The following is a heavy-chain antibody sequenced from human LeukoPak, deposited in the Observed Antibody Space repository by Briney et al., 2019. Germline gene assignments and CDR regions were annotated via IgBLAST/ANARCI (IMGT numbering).Heavy chain of an antibody. Sequence: PSETLSLTCSVSGGSISSYYWSWIRQPAGKGLEWIGRIYTSGSTNYNPSLKSRVTMSVDTSKNQFSLKLSSVTAADTAVYYCARALFTPYGSGSYRTSGAFDIWGQGTMVTVSS. CDR3: ARALFTPYGSGSYRTSGAFDI. D-gene: IGHD3-10*01. J-gene: IGHJ3*02. CDR1: GGSISSYY. V-gene: IGHV4-4*07. CDR2: IYTSGST.